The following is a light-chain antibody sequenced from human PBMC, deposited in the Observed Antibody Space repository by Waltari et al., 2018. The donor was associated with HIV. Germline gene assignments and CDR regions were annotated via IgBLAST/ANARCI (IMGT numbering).Light chain of an antibody. V-gene: IGKV2-30*01. Sequence: DVVMTQSPLSLPVTLGQPASISCRSRLNLACGDGNTCWNWLAQRPGTSQRRLIYKIASRDSGVPDRFSGGGSGADFTLKISRVEAEDVGVYYCMQGTHWPPGTFGQGARPEIK. J-gene: IGKJ5*01. CDR1: LNLACGDGNTC. CDR3: MQGTHWPPGT. CDR2: KIA.